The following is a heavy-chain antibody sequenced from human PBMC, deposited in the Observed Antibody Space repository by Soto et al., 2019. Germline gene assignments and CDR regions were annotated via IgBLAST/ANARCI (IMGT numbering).Heavy chain of an antibody. Sequence: PGGSLRLSCAASGFTVSSNYMSWVRQAPGKGLEWVSVIYSGGSTYYADSVKGRFTISRHNSKNTLYLQMNSLRAEDTAVYYCAREIHIGYCSSTCCSEYYYYYMDVWGKGTTVTVSS. CDR1: GFTVSSNY. CDR2: IYSGGST. V-gene: IGHV3-53*04. D-gene: IGHD2-2*01. J-gene: IGHJ6*03. CDR3: AREIHIGYCSSTCCSEYYYYYMDV.